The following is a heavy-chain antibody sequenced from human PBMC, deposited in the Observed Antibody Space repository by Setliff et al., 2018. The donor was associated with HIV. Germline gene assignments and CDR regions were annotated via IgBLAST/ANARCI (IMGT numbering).Heavy chain of an antibody. D-gene: IGHD3-16*01. Sequence: PSETLSLTCTISGGSISLHYWSWIRQPPGKGLEWIGTIYYSGSTKHNPSLNSRGTISLDASKNELSLKLTSVTATDTAVYYCARHKVITYGGLLFDYYYYGMDVWGHGTTVTVSS. CDR3: ARHKVITYGGLLFDYYYYGMDV. J-gene: IGHJ6*02. CDR2: IYYSGST. CDR1: GGSISLHY. V-gene: IGHV4-59*11.